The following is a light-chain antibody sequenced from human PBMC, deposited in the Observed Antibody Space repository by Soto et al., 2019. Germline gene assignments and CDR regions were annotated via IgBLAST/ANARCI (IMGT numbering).Light chain of an antibody. Sequence: DIQMTQSPSTLSASLGDRVTITCRASQSISSGLAWYQQKPGKAPKLLIYDASSLESGVPSRFSGSGSGTEFTLTSSSLQPDDFATYYCQQYNSYSWTVGQGTKVEIK. CDR1: QSISSG. CDR3: QQYNSYSWT. J-gene: IGKJ1*01. V-gene: IGKV1-5*01. CDR2: DAS.